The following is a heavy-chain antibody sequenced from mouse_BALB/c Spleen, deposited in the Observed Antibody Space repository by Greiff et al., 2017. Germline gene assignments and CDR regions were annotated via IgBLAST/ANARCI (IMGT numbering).Heavy chain of an antibody. J-gene: IGHJ4*01. D-gene: IGHD2-4*01. CDR1: GFSLTSYG. V-gene: IGHV2-4-1*01. CDR2: IWSGGST. CDR3: ARKRITTCTDAMDY. Sequence: QVQLQQSGPGLVQPSQCLSITCTVSGFSLTSYGVHWVRQSPGKGLEWLGVIWSGGSTDYYAAFISRLSISKDNSKSQVFFKMNSLQADDTAIYYCARKRITTCTDAMDYWGQGTSVTVSA.